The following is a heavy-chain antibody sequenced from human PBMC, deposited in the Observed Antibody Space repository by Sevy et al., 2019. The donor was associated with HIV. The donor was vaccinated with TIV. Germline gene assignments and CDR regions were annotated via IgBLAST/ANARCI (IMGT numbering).Heavy chain of an antibody. CDR3: ATHSIAARSWYFDL. D-gene: IGHD6-6*01. CDR1: GASISNYY. CDR2: LYYGGRT. J-gene: IGHJ2*01. V-gene: IGHV4-59*01. Sequence: SETLSLTCTVSGASISNYYWSWIRQPPGKGLEWIAYLYYGGRTNYNPSLKSRVTISVDKSKNQFSLKLISVTAADTAVYYCATHSIAARSWYFDLWGRGTLVTVSS.